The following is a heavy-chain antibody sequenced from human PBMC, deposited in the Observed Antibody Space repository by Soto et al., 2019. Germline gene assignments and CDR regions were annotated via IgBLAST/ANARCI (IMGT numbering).Heavy chain of an antibody. CDR2: IYYSGST. D-gene: IGHD1-26*01. V-gene: IGHV4-59*08. J-gene: IGHJ4*02. CDR3: ARRYGSAIDY. CDR1: GVSISSYY. Sequence: SETLSLTCTVPGVSISSYYWSWIRQPPGKGLEWIGYIYYSGSTNYNPSLKSRVTISVDTSKNQFSLKLSSVTAADTAVYYCARRYGSAIDYWGQGTLVTVS.